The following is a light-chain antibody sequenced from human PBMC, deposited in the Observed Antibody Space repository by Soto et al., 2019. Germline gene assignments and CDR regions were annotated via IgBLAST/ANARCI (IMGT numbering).Light chain of an antibody. CDR1: QTVRNNY. Sequence: EFVLTQSPGTLSLSPGERATLSCRASQTVRNNYLAWYQQKPGQAPRLLIYGASTRATGIPARFSGSGSGTEFTLTISSLEPEDFAVYYCQQRSNWPWTFGQGTKVDIK. CDR3: QQRSNWPWT. CDR2: GAS. V-gene: IGKV3D-20*02. J-gene: IGKJ1*01.